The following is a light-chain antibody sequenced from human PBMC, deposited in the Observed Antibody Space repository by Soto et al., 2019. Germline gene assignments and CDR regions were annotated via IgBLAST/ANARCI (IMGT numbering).Light chain of an antibody. CDR1: QSVTRF. Sequence: EVVLTQSPAILPLSPGEIATLSCRASQSVTRFLAWYQQKPGQAPRLLIYDTSNRATGIPARFSGSGSGTDFTLTISSLEPEDVEVYYCQQRSDRPPTFGQGTRGEIK. V-gene: IGKV3-11*01. J-gene: IGKJ5*01. CDR3: QQRSDRPPT. CDR2: DTS.